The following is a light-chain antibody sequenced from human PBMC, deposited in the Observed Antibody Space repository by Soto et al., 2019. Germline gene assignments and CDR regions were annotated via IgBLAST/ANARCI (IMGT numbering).Light chain of an antibody. CDR1: SGHSGYI. J-gene: IGLJ3*02. Sequence: QPVLTQSSSASASLGSSVKLTCTLSSGHSGYIIAWHQQQPGKAPRYLMKLEGSGSYNKGSGVPDRFSGSSSGADRYLTSSNLQFEDEADYYCETWDDNAGVFGGGTQLTVL. CDR3: ETWDDNAGV. CDR2: LEGSGSY. V-gene: IGLV4-60*02.